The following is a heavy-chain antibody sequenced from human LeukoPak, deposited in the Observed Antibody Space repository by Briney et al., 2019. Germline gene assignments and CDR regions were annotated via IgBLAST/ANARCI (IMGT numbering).Heavy chain of an antibody. CDR3: ARDRGPYYYDSSGSYYFDS. J-gene: IGHJ4*02. CDR2: ISSSGSTV. V-gene: IGHV3-48*04. CDR1: GFTFSAYD. Sequence: GGSLRLSCAASGFTFSAYDMNWVRQAPGKGLEWISYISSSGSTVYYADSVRGRFTISRDNAKNSLYLQMNTVRAEDTAVYYCARDRGPYYYDSSGSYYFDSWGQGTLVTVSS. D-gene: IGHD3-22*01.